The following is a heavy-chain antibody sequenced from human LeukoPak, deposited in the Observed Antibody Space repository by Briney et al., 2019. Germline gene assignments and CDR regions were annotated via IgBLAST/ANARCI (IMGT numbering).Heavy chain of an antibody. V-gene: IGHV3-23*01. J-gene: IGHJ2*01. CDR1: GLTFSSYA. CDR2: ISGSGGNT. D-gene: IGHD2-15*01. Sequence: QSGGSLRLSCAASGLTFSSYAMSWVRQAPGKGLEWVSAISGSGGNTYYANSVKGRFTISRDSSKNTLYLQMNSLRVEDTAMFYCARGTQYWYFDLWGRGTLVTVSS. CDR3: ARGTQYWYFDL.